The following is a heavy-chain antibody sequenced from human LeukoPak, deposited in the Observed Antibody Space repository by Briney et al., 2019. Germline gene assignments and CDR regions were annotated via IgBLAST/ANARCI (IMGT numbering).Heavy chain of an antibody. CDR3: ARDGHGGNSFDY. CDR1: GYTFTGYY. Sequence: ASVTVSCKASGYTFTGYYMHWVRQAPGQGLEWMGWINADSGGTDCAQKFQDRVTLTRDTSISTAYMELSRLRSDDTAVYYCARDGHGGNSFDYWGQGTLVTVSS. J-gene: IGHJ4*02. D-gene: IGHD4-23*01. CDR2: INADSGGT. V-gene: IGHV1-2*02.